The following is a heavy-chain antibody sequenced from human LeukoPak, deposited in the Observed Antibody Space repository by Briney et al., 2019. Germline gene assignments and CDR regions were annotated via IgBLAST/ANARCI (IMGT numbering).Heavy chain of an antibody. D-gene: IGHD4-17*01. Sequence: GGSLRLSCAAAGFTLGNYWMHWVRQAPGKGLVWVSRGDGDGSHSTYADSVKGRFTISRDNAKNTLYLQMNRLTGEDTAVYYCAYSDHFDTWGQGTLVTVSS. V-gene: IGHV3-74*03. CDR2: GDGDGSHS. CDR1: GFTLGNYW. CDR3: AYSDHFDT. J-gene: IGHJ4*02.